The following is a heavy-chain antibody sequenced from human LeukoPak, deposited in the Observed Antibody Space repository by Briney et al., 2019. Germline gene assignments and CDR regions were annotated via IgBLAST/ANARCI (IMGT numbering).Heavy chain of an antibody. J-gene: IGHJ4*02. Sequence: GGSLRLSCAASGFTFSSYGMHWVRQAPGKGLEWVAVIWYDGSNKYYADSVKGRFTISRDNSKNTLYLQMNSLRAEDTAVYYCARPYNSGWYGDFDYWGQGTLVTVSS. V-gene: IGHV3-30*19. D-gene: IGHD6-19*01. CDR1: GFTFSSYG. CDR3: ARPYNSGWYGDFDY. CDR2: IWYDGSNK.